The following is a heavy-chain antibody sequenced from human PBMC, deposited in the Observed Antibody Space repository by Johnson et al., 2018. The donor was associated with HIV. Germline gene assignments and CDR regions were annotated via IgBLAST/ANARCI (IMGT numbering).Heavy chain of an antibody. CDR1: GFTFSSYA. D-gene: IGHD3-22*01. Sequence: QVQLVESGGGVVQPGRSLRLSCAASGFTFSSYAMHWVRQAPGKGLDWVAVISYDVSNKYYADSVKGRFTISRDNSKNTLYLQRNSLRAEDTAVYHCARDPNYYYDSSGYGGAFDIWGQGTMVTVSP. V-gene: IGHV3-30-3*01. J-gene: IGHJ3*02. CDR2: ISYDVSNK. CDR3: ARDPNYYYDSSGYGGAFDI.